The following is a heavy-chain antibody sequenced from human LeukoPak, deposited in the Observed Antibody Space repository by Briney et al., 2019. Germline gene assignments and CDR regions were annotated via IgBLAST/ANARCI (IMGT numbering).Heavy chain of an antibody. V-gene: IGHV3-21*01. J-gene: IGHJ4*02. D-gene: IGHD3-22*01. CDR1: GLTFTRYS. CDR2: ISSSSSYI. CDR3: ARGGDSSGSHFDY. Sequence: TGGSLRLSCGASGLTFTRYSMNWVRQAPGKGLEWVSSISSSSSYIYYADSVKGRFTISRDNAKNSLYLQMNSLRAEDTAVYYCARGGDSSGSHFDYWGQGTLVTVSS.